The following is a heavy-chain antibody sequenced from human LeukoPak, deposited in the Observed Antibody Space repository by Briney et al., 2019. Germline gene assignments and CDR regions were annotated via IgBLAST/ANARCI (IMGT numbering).Heavy chain of an antibody. J-gene: IGHJ4*02. CDR3: ARGLPPLLTYSSSYFDY. CDR2: INHSGST. Sequence: SETLSLTCAVYGGSFNGYYWSWIRQPPGKGLEWIGEINHSGSTNYNPSLKSRVTISVDTSKNQFSLKLSSVTAADTAVYYRARGLPPLLTYSSSYFDYWGQGTLVTVSS. D-gene: IGHD6-6*01. V-gene: IGHV4-34*01. CDR1: GGSFNGYY.